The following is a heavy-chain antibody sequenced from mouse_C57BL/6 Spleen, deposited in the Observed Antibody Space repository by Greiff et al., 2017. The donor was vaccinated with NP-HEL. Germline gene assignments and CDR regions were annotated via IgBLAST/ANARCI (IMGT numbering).Heavy chain of an antibody. CDR3: AREWGHLLRLPFAY. D-gene: IGHD3-2*02. CDR1: GYTFTSYW. V-gene: IGHV1-72*01. J-gene: IGHJ3*01. CDR2: IDPNSGGT. Sequence: QVQLQQPGAELVKPGASVKLSCKASGYTFTSYWMHWVKQRPGRGLEWIGRIDPNSGGTKYNEKFKSKATLTVDKPSSTAYMQLSSLTSEDSAVYDCAREWGHLLRLPFAYWGQGTLVTVSA.